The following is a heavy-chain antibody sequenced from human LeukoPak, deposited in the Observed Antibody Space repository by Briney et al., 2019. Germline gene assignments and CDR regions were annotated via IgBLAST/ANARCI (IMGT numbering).Heavy chain of an antibody. CDR2: INHSGST. Sequence: GSLRLSCAASGFTFSSYSMNWVRQPPGKGLEWIGEINHSGSTNYNPSLKSRVTISVDTSKNQFSLKLSSVTAADTAVYYCARVHTGTAVWFDPWGQGTLVTVS. D-gene: IGHD1-1*01. J-gene: IGHJ5*02. CDR1: GFTFSSYS. CDR3: ARVHTGTAVWFDP. V-gene: IGHV4-34*01.